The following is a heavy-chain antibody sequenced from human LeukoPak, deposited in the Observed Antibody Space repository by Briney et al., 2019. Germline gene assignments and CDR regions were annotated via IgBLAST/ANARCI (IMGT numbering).Heavy chain of an antibody. CDR2: IYYSGST. Sequence: SETLSLTCTVSGGSISSSSYYWGWIRQPPGKGLEWIGSIYYSGSTYYNPSLKSRVTISVDTSKNQFSLKLSSVTAADTAMYYCTKVEAFDIWGQGTMVTVSS. V-gene: IGHV4-39*01. CDR1: GGSISSSSYY. J-gene: IGHJ3*02. D-gene: IGHD5-24*01. CDR3: TKVEAFDI.